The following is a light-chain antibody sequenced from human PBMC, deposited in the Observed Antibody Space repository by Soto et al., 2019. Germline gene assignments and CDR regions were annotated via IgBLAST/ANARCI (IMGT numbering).Light chain of an antibody. CDR1: SSNIGKNY. CDR2: ENN. CDR3: GACASSLRAVYV. V-gene: IGLV1-51*02. J-gene: IGLJ1*01. Sequence: QSALTQPPSVSAAPGQKVTISCSGSSSNIGKNYVSWYQQLPGTAPKLLIYENNKRPSGIPDRFSGSKSGTSATLGITGLQTGDEAEYYCGACASSLRAVYVFRTGNEVPVL.